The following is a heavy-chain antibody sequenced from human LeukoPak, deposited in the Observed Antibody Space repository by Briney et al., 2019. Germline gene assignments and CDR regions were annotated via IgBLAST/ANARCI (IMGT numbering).Heavy chain of an antibody. CDR3: ARCSGGSCYSKGEYFDY. V-gene: IGHV3-48*01. CDR2: ISSSSTI. CDR1: GFTFSSYS. J-gene: IGHJ4*02. Sequence: PGGSLRLSCAASGFTFSSYSMNWVRQAPGKGLEWVSYISSSSTIYYADSVKGRFTISRDNAKNSLYLQMNSLRAEDTAVYYCARCSGGSCYSKGEYFDYWGQGTLVTVSS. D-gene: IGHD2-15*01.